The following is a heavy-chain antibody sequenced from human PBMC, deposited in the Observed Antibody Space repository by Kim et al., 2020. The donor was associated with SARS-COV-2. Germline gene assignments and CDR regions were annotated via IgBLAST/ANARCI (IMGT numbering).Heavy chain of an antibody. J-gene: IGHJ4*02. Sequence: TIYYEDSVKGRFTISRDNAKNTRYLQMNTLTAEDTAVYYCARVSSSWSIRWGQGTLVTVSS. V-gene: IGHV3-11*01. CDR2: TI. CDR3: ARVSSSWSIR. D-gene: IGHD6-13*01.